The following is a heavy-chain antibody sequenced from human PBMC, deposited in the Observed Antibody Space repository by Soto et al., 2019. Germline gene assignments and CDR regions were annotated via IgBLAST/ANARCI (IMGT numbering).Heavy chain of an antibody. Sequence: EVQLVESGGGLIQPGGSLRLSCAASGFSVSSNYMSWVRQAPGKGLEWVSIIYSGGTTYYADFVKGRFTISRDDSKNTLYLQMNSLRAEDTAVYYCARSNGDLWRGYSKYYFDYWGQGILVTVSS. D-gene: IGHD3-3*01. V-gene: IGHV3-53*01. CDR3: ARSNGDLWRGYSKYYFDY. CDR2: IYSGGTT. J-gene: IGHJ4*02. CDR1: GFSVSSNY.